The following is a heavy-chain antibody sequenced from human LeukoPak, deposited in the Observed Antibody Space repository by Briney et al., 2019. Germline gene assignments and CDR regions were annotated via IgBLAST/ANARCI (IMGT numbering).Heavy chain of an antibody. CDR3: ARVGAEWEPNWFDP. CDR2: IYYSGST. J-gene: IGHJ5*02. V-gene: IGHV4-59*01. D-gene: IGHD1-26*01. Sequence: SETLSLTCTVSGGSISSYYWSWIRQPPGKGLEWIGYIYYSGSTNYNPSLKSRVTISVDTSKNQFSLKLSSVTAADTAVYHCARVGAEWEPNWFDPWGQGTLVTVSS. CDR1: GGSISSYY.